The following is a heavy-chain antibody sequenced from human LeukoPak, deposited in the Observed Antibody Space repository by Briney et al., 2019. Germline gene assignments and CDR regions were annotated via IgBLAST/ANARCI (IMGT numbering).Heavy chain of an antibody. CDR1: GFIFSSYW. D-gene: IGHD2-21*02. J-gene: IGHJ4*02. CDR2: IIQDGSEK. Sequence: GGSLRLSCAASGFIFSSYWMSWVRQAPGKGLEWVANIIQDGSEKYYVDSVKGRFTISRDNAKNSLYLQMNSLRAEDTAVYYCARTRRVAVTATHPYYLDYWGQGTLVTVSS. V-gene: IGHV3-7*01. CDR3: ARTRRVAVTATHPYYLDY.